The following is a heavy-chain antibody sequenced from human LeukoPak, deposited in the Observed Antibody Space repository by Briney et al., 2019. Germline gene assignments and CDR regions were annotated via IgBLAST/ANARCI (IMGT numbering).Heavy chain of an antibody. CDR1: GYTFTGYY. CDR2: INPNSGDT. Sequence: ASVKVSCKASGYTFTGYYMHWVRQAPGQGLEWMGWINPNSGDTNLAQKFQGRVTLTRGTSISTAYMELSSLRSEDTAVYYCSRDLQFIVVVPAAMGPGFDYWGQGTLVTVSS. J-gene: IGHJ4*02. D-gene: IGHD2-2*01. V-gene: IGHV1-2*02. CDR3: SRDLQFIVVVPAAMGPGFDY.